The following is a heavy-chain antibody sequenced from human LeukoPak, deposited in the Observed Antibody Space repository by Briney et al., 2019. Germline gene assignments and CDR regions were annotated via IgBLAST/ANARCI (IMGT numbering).Heavy chain of an antibody. D-gene: IGHD6-6*01. CDR2: IYYSGST. J-gene: IGHJ4*02. Sequence: SETLSLTCTMSGGSVRSTSHYWGWIRQPPGKGLEWIGYIYYSGSTNYNPSLKSRVTISVDTSKNQFSLKLSSVTAADTAVYYCARGIAARRGGDYWGQGTLVTVSS. CDR1: GGSVRSTSHY. CDR3: ARGIAARRGGDY. V-gene: IGHV4-61*01.